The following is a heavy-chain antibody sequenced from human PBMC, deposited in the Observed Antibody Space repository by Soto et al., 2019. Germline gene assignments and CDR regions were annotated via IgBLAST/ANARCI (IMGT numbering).Heavy chain of an antibody. CDR2: IGTAGDT. CDR1: GFTFSSYD. CDR3: ARELQQLVLGVHYSYYYGRDV. Sequence: EVQLVESGGGLVQPGGSLRLSCAASGFTFSSYDMHWVRQATGKGLEWVSAIGTAGDTYYPGSVKGRFTISRENAKNSLYLQMNSLRAGYTAVYYCARELQQLVLGVHYSYYYGRDVWGQGTTVTVSS. D-gene: IGHD6-13*01. J-gene: IGHJ6*02. V-gene: IGHV3-13*01.